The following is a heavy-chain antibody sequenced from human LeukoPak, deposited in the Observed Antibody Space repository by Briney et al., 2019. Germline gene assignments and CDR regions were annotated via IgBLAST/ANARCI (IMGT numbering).Heavy chain of an antibody. CDR2: ISSSSSYI. J-gene: IGHJ6*02. CDR1: GFTFSSYS. Sequence: GGSLRLSCAASGFTFSSYSMNWVRQAPGKGLEWVSSISSSSSYIYYADSVKGRFTISRDNAKNSLYLQMNSLRAEDTAVYYCARGDDSSGRGYYYYGMDVWGQGTTVTVSS. D-gene: IGHD6-19*01. V-gene: IGHV3-21*01. CDR3: ARGDDSSGRGYYYYGMDV.